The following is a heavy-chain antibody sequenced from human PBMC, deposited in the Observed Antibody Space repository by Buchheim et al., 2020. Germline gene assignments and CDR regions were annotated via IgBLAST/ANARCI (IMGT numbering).Heavy chain of an antibody. J-gene: IGHJ4*02. D-gene: IGHD3-22*01. CDR3: ARDYFYEHNCPGMD. CDR1: GYTFSNYY. V-gene: IGHV1-46*01. CDR2: INTNSGAT. Sequence: QVQLVQSGAEVKKPGASVKISCKTSGYTFSNYYIHWVRQAPGQGLEWMGIINTNSGATTSAQNFQGRVTMTRDTSTTTVYMELSRLSSNDTAGYYCARDYFYEHNCPGMDWGQGT.